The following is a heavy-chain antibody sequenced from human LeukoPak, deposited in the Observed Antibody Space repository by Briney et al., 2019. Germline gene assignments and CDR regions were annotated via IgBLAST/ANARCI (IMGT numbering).Heavy chain of an antibody. Sequence: PGGSLRLSCAASGFTFSSYSVNWVRQAPGKGLEWVSSISSSSSYIYYADSVKGRFTISRDNAKNSLYLQMNSLRAEDTAVYYCAREGLHSSSFDYWGQGTLVTVSS. CDR2: ISSSSSYI. V-gene: IGHV3-21*01. D-gene: IGHD6-6*01. CDR1: GFTFSSYS. J-gene: IGHJ4*02. CDR3: AREGLHSSSFDY.